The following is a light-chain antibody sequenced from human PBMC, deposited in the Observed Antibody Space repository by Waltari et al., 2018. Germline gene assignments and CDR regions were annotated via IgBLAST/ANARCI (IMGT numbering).Light chain of an antibody. CDR3: CSYAGSDTWV. CDR2: EGN. CDR1: RRDVGSHEFNL. J-gene: IGLJ3*02. Sequence: QSALTQPASVSGSPGQSITISCTGPRRDVGSHEFNLVSWYQQHPGKAPKLMIYEGNKRPSGVSSRFSGSKSGNTASLTISGLQAEDEADYYCCSYAGSDTWVFGGGTKLTVL. V-gene: IGLV2-23*01.